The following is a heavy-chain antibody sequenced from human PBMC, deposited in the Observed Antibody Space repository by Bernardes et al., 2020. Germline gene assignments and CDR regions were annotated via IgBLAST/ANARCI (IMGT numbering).Heavy chain of an antibody. D-gene: IGHD6-13*01. CDR3: AREHSGSWYYNWFDP. CDR2: ISSSSSTI. Sequence: GGSLRLSCAASGFTFSSYSMNWVRQAPGKGLEWVSYISSSSSTIYYADSVKGRFTISRDNAKNSLYLQMNSLRAEDTAVYYCAREHSGSWYYNWFDPWGQGTLVTVSS. J-gene: IGHJ5*02. CDR1: GFTFSSYS. V-gene: IGHV3-48*01.